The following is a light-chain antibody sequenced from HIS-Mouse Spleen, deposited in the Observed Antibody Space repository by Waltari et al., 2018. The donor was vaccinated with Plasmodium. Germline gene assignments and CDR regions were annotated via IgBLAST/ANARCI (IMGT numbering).Light chain of an antibody. CDR3: QQYNNWSFT. Sequence: EIVMTQSPATLPVSQGERATLSCRASKSVSSNLAWYQQKPGQAPRLLIYGASTRATGIPARFSGSGSGTEFTLTISSLQSEDFAVYYCQQYNNWSFTFGPGTKVDIK. CDR1: KSVSSN. CDR2: GAS. V-gene: IGKV3-15*01. J-gene: IGKJ3*01.